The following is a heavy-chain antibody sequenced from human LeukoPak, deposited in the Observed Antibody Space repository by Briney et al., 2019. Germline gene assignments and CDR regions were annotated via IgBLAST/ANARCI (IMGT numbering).Heavy chain of an antibody. J-gene: IGHJ3*02. CDR2: MNPNSGST. V-gene: IGHV1-8*01. CDR3: ARGGYCTKGVCYDAFDI. D-gene: IGHD2-8*01. CDR1: GYTFTNFD. Sequence: ASVKVSCKASGYTFTNFDVNWVRQATGQGLEWMGSMNPNSGSTGYAQKFQGRLTMTRNTSISTAYMELSSLRSEDTAVYYCARGGYCTKGVCYDAFDIWGQGTMVTVSS.